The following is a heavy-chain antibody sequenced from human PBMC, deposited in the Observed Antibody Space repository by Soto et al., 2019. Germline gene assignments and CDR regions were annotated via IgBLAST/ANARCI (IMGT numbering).Heavy chain of an antibody. D-gene: IGHD3-16*01. Sequence: SVKVSCKASGYTFNFYGITWVRQAPGQGLEWMGWISGFNGNTNYAADLQGRVTMTTDTSTSTAYMELRGLRSDDTAVYYCARIGVSSGHESPDFDSWGQGTLVTVSS. CDR1: GYTFNFYG. V-gene: IGHV1-18*01. J-gene: IGHJ4*02. CDR3: ARIGVSSGHESPDFDS. CDR2: ISGFNGNT.